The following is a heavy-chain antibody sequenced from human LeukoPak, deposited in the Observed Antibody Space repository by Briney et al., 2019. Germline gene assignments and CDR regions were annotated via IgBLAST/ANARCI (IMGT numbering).Heavy chain of an antibody. D-gene: IGHD3-9*01. J-gene: IGHJ4*02. Sequence: GGSLRLSCAVSGFTFNSYSMNWVRQTPGKGLEWVSSISSSSSYIYYADSVKGRFTISRDNAKNSLYLQMNSLRAEDTAVYYCARASDILTGYYAFDYWGQGTLVTVSS. CDR3: ARASDILTGYYAFDY. CDR1: GFTFNSYS. V-gene: IGHV3-21*01. CDR2: ISSSSSYI.